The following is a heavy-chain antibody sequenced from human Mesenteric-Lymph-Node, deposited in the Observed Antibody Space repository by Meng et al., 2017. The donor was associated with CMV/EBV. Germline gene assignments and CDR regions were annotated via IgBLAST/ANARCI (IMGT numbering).Heavy chain of an antibody. Sequence: GESLKISCAASEFTFSSYGMHWVRQAPGKGLEWVAIIWYDGSNKYYADSVKGRFTISRDNAKNSLYLQMNSLRAEDTAVYYCASVGPGAFDIWGQGTMVTVSS. CDR3: ASVGPGAFDI. CDR2: IWYDGSNK. CDR1: EFTFSSYG. V-gene: IGHV3-33*03. J-gene: IGHJ3*02.